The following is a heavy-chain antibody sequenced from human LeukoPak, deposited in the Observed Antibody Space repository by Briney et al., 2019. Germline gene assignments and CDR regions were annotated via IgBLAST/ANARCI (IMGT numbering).Heavy chain of an antibody. Sequence: ASVKVFCKASGYTFTSYGISWVRQAPGQRLEWMGWINAGNGNTKYSQKFQGRVTITRDTSASTAYMELSSLRSEDTAVYYCARGYYDSSGYVIVDYWGQGTLVTVSS. V-gene: IGHV1-3*01. J-gene: IGHJ4*02. CDR1: GYTFTSYG. CDR3: ARGYYDSSGYVIVDY. CDR2: INAGNGNT. D-gene: IGHD3-22*01.